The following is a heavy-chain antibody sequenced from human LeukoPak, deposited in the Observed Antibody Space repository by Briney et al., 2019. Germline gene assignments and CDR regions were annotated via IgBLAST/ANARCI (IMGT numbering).Heavy chain of an antibody. CDR3: ASTQTFDF. V-gene: IGHV3-7*01. CDR2: IKKDGSEK. Sequence: GGSLRLSCAASGFTFSNYWMSWVRQAPGKGLEWVSNIKKDGSEKYYVDSVKGFSTTSRGNTKTSLYLKMNSMTAENTADYYCASTQTFDFWGEGTLVSVSS. CDR1: GFTFSNYW. J-gene: IGHJ4*02.